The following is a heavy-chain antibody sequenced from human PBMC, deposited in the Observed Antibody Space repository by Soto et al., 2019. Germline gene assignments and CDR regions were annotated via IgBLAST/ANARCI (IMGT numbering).Heavy chain of an antibody. CDR2: IFNRGRT. J-gene: IGHJ4*02. V-gene: IGHV4-4*02. CDR1: GYSITTNHC. CDR3: ARKYFDTTLYYIDS. D-gene: IGHD3-22*01. Sequence: SAPRSLTCDVAGYSITTNHCWCWGRQSPGTGLVWIGDIFNRGRTYSNTSLRSRVLMSVEKTKNQFSLRMNSVTDADTAIYYCARKYFDTTLYYIDSWGQGIPVTVSS.